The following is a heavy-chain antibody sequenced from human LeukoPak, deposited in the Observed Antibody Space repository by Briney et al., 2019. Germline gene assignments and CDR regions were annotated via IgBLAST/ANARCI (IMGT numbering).Heavy chain of an antibody. CDR3: ARAMVYVLNWFDP. V-gene: IGHV4-4*07. CDR1: GDSISSYY. J-gene: IGHJ5*02. D-gene: IGHD2-8*01. Sequence: SETLSLTCAVSGDSISSYYWSWIRQPAGKGLEWIGRIYTSGSTNYNPSLKSRVTISVDKSKNQFSLKLSSVTAADTAVYYCARAMVYVLNWFDPWGQGTLVTVSS. CDR2: IYTSGST.